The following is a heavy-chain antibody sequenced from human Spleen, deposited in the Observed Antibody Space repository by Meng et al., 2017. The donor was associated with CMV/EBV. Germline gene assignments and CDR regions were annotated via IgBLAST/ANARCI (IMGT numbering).Heavy chain of an antibody. V-gene: IGHV3-7*03. CDR1: GFTFSSYS. J-gene: IGHJ3*02. CDR2: INQDGSQR. D-gene: IGHD3-10*01. Sequence: GGSLRLSCGASGFTFSSYSMNWVRQAPGKALEWVANINQDGSQRNYVDSVKGRFIISRDNSKNSLYLQMNGLRTEDTAFYYCAKTYYSGSGNFDDAFAIWGRGTMVTVSS. CDR3: AKTYYSGSGNFDDAFAI.